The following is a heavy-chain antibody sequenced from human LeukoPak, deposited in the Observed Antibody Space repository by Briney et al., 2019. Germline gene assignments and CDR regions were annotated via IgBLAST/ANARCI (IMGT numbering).Heavy chain of an antibody. J-gene: IGHJ4*02. CDR3: AWSLHDRDYFDY. V-gene: IGHV3-53*01. Sequence: PGGSLRLSCAASGFTVSSNYMSWVRQAPGKGLEWGSVIYSGGSTYYADSVKGRFTISRDNSKNTLYLQMNSLRAEDTAVYYCAWSLHDRDYFDYWGQGTLVTVSS. CDR2: IYSGGST. CDR1: GFTVSSNY. D-gene: IGHD3-22*01.